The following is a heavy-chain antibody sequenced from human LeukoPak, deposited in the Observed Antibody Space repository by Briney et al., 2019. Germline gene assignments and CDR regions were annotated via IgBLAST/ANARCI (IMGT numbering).Heavy chain of an antibody. D-gene: IGHD1-26*01. CDR2: IHYTGGT. J-gene: IGHJ4*02. V-gene: IGHV4-59*13. CDR1: SGSISTYY. Sequence: AETLSLTCSVSSGSISTYYGSVLRKPPERTGEVIGFIHYTGGTIYTPSLKSRVTISVDTSKNPFSLKLNSVTAADTAVYYCARSSGSRYYIDYWGQGTLVTVSS. CDR3: ARSSGSRYYIDY.